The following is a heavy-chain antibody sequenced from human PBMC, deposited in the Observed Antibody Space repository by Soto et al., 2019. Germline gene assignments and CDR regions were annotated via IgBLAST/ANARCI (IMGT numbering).Heavy chain of an antibody. Sequence: QVQLVESGGGVVQPGRSLRLSCAASGFTFSSYGMHWVRQAPRKGLEWVAVISYDGSNKYYADSVKGRFTISGDKCKNTRYLQMNSLRAEDTAVYYCAKASYGSGSYPTDYWGQGTLVTVS. CDR3: AKASYGSGSYPTDY. J-gene: IGHJ4*02. CDR1: GFTFSSYG. V-gene: IGHV3-30*18. CDR2: ISYDGSNK. D-gene: IGHD3-10*01.